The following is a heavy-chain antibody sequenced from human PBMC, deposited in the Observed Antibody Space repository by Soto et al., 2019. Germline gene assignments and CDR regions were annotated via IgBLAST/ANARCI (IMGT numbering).Heavy chain of an antibody. CDR1: GGSISSGDYY. Sequence: PSDTLSLTCTVSGGSISSGDYYWSWIRQPPGKGLEWIGYIYYSGSTYYNPSLKSRVTISVDTSKNQFSLKLSSVTAADTAVYYCAKESTMIVVVPDIEPGYYGMDVWGQGTTVTVSS. V-gene: IGHV4-30-4*02. CDR3: AKESTMIVVVPDIEPGYYGMDV. J-gene: IGHJ6*02. D-gene: IGHD3-22*01. CDR2: IYYSGST.